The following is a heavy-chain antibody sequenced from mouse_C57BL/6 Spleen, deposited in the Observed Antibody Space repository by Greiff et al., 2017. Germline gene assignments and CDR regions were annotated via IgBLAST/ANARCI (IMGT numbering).Heavy chain of an antibody. D-gene: IGHD2-2*01. CDR2: ISYDGSN. CDR3: ARAPDGYGWYFDV. V-gene: IGHV3-6*01. J-gene: IGHJ1*03. Sequence: EVKLMESGPGLVKPSQSLSLTCSVTGYSITSGYYWNWIRQFPGNKLEWMGYISYDGSNNYNPSLKNRISITRDTSKNQFFLKLNSVTTEDTATYYCARAPDGYGWYFDVWGTGTTVTVSS. CDR1: GYSITSGYY.